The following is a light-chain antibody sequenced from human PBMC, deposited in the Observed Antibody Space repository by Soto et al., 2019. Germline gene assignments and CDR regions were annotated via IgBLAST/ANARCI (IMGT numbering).Light chain of an antibody. Sequence: QSVLTQPPSVSGAPGQRVTISCTGSSSNIGAGYDVHWYQQHPGTAPKLLIYGNSNRPSGVPDRFSGSKSGTSASLAITGLQAEDEADYYCQSYDRSLSGSPYVFGTGTKLTAL. J-gene: IGLJ1*01. V-gene: IGLV1-40*01. CDR2: GNS. CDR3: QSYDRSLSGSPYV. CDR1: SSNIGAGYD.